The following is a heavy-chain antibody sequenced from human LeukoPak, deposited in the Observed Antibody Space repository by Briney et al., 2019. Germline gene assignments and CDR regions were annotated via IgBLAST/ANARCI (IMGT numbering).Heavy chain of an antibody. Sequence: GRSLRLSCAASGFTFSSYGMHWVRQAPGKGLEWVAGISSSGSGGSTYSADSVKGRFTISRDNSKSTLYLQMNSLRAEDTAIYYCARRPGSGWYVLDYWGQGTLVTVSS. D-gene: IGHD6-19*01. V-gene: IGHV3-23*01. CDR3: ARRPGSGWYVLDY. J-gene: IGHJ4*02. CDR1: GFTFSSYG. CDR2: ISSSGSGGST.